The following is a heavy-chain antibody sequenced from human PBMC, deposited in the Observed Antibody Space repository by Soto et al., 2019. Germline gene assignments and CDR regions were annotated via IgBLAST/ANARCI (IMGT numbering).Heavy chain of an antibody. CDR3: ATKGRWYVGFYYYGMDV. Sequence: QVQLVQSGAEVKKPGASVKVSCKVSGYTLTEVSMHWVRQAPGKGLEWMGGFDPEDGETIYAQKFQGRVTMTEDTSTDTAYMELSSLRSEDTAVSYCATKGRWYVGFYYYGMDVWGQGTTVTVSS. CDR2: FDPEDGET. D-gene: IGHD6-13*01. CDR1: GYTLTEVS. V-gene: IGHV1-24*01. J-gene: IGHJ6*02.